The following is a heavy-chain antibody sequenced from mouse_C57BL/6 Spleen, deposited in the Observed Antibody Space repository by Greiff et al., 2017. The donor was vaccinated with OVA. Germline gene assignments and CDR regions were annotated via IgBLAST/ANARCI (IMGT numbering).Heavy chain of an antibody. CDR1: GFTFTDYY. Sequence: EVQLVESGGGLVQPGGSLSLSCAASGFTFTDYYMSWVRQPPGKALEWLGFFRNKANGYTTEYSASVKGRFTISRDNSQSILYLQMNALRAEDSVTYYCARYNLLGAMDYWGQGTSVTVSS. CDR2: FRNKANGYTT. CDR3: ARYNLLGAMDY. J-gene: IGHJ4*01. V-gene: IGHV7-3*01. D-gene: IGHD2-10*01.